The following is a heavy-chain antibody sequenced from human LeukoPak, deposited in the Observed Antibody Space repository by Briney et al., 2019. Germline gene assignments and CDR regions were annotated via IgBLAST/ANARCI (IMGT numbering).Heavy chain of an antibody. J-gene: IGHJ3*01. Sequence: GESLKISCQGSGYSFTTYWIGWVRQMPGKGLEWMGIIYPGDSDTKYSPSFQGQVTISADKSISSAYLQWSSLKASDTAIYYCAKDSYVSGRPLHTFDVWGQGTMVTVSS. V-gene: IGHV5-51*01. CDR2: IYPGDSDT. CDR1: GYSFTTYW. D-gene: IGHD3-10*01. CDR3: AKDSYVSGRPLHTFDV.